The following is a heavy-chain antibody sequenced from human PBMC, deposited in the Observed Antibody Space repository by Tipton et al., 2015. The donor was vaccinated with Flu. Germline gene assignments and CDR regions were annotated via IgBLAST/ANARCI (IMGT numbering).Heavy chain of an antibody. CDR3: ARTNIAAAGTRIDY. CDR2: IYHSGST. CDR1: GGSISSYY. D-gene: IGHD6-13*01. V-gene: IGHV4-59*08. Sequence: TLSLTCTVSGGSISSYYWSWIRQPPGKGLEWIGSIYHSGSTYYNPFLKSRVTISVDTSKNQFSLKLSSVTAADTAVYYCARTNIAAAGTRIDYWGQGTLVTVSS. J-gene: IGHJ4*02.